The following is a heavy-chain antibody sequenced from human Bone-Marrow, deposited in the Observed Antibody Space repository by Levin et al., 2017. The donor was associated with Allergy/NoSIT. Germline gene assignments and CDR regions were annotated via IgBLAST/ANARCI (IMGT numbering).Heavy chain of an antibody. D-gene: IGHD1-1*01. Sequence: GGSLRLSCAASTFSFSDYAMSWVRQAPGKGLQWVSSVSETGRDTWYTDSVRGRFMISRDNSRNTLYLFMNTLRVEDTAIYYCASQSITTLGVNFDHWGQGTRVTVSS. CDR2: VSETGRDT. V-gene: IGHV3-23*01. CDR3: ASQSITTLGVNFDH. J-gene: IGHJ4*02. CDR1: TFSFSDYA.